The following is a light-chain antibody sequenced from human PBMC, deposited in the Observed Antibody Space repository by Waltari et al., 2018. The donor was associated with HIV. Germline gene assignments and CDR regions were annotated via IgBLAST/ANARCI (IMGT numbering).Light chain of an antibody. Sequence: QSALTQPASVSGSPGQSITIPCPGTRSDVGIYNLVSWYQQNPGKAPKLLIYEGSKRPPGVSNRFSGSKSGNTASLTISGLQAADEAHYYCCSYAGSFVVFGGGTKLTVL. CDR2: EGS. J-gene: IGLJ2*01. CDR1: RSDVGIYNL. CDR3: CSYAGSFVV. V-gene: IGLV2-23*01.